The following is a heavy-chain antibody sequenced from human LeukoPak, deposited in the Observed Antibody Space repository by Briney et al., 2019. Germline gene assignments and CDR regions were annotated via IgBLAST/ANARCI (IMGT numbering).Heavy chain of an antibody. J-gene: IGHJ6*02. V-gene: IGHV3-48*03. CDR1: GFTFSSYE. Sequence: AGSLRLSCAASGFTFSSYEMNWVRQAPGKGLEWVSYISSSGSTIYYADSVKGRFTISRDNAKNSLCLQMNSLRAEDTAVYYCARDGSFYAYGMDVWGQGTTVTVSS. CDR3: ARDGSFYAYGMDV. D-gene: IGHD3-16*01. CDR2: ISSSGSTI.